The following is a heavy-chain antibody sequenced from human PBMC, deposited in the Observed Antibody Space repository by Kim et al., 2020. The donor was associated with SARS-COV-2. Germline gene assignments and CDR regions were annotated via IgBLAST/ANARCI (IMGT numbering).Heavy chain of an antibody. V-gene: IGHV4-61*03. J-gene: IGHJ4*02. CDR3: ARAAVVAATHFFDY. Sequence: NPSLKSRVTMSRDTSKNHFSLRLSSVTAADTAVYYCARAAVVAATHFFDYWGQGTLVTVSS. D-gene: IGHD2-15*01.